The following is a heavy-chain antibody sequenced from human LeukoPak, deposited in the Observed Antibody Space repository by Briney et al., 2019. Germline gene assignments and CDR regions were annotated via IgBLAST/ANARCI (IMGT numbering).Heavy chain of an antibody. Sequence: ASVKVSCKASGDAFNNYDIHWVRQATGQGLEWMGCVNPNRGNSDYAQKFQGRVTISWDNSIKTGYMELSSLRSEDTVVYYCARGGYYYSSGSRNWFDPWGQGTLVTVSS. CDR1: GDAFNNYD. D-gene: IGHD3-10*01. CDR2: VNPNRGNS. V-gene: IGHV1-8*03. CDR3: ARGGYYYSSGSRNWFDP. J-gene: IGHJ5*02.